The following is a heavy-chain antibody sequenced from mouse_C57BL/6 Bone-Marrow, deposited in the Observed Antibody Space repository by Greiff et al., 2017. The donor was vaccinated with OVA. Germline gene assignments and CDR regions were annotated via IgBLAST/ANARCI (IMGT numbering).Heavy chain of an antibody. V-gene: IGHV1-4*01. CDR1: GYTFTSYT. CDR3: ARRKGGKNWYFDV. CDR2: INPSSGYP. J-gene: IGHJ1*03. D-gene: IGHD1-1*02. Sequence: QVQLKQSGADLARPGASVKMSCKASGYTFTSYTMHWVKQRPGQGLEWIGYINPSSGYPKYNQKFKDKATLTADKSSSTAYMQLSSLTSEDSAVDYCARRKGGKNWYFDVWGTGTTVTVSS.